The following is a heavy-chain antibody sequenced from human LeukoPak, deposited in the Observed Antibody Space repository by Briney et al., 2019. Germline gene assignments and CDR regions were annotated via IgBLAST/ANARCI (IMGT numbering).Heavy chain of an antibody. J-gene: IGHJ4*02. D-gene: IGHD2-15*01. V-gene: IGHV3-23*01. CDR3: AKSFGGNGDY. CDR2: ISGSGGST. Sequence: GGPLRLSCAASGFTFSSYAMSWVRQAPGKGLEWVSAISGSGGSTYYADSVKGRFTISRDSSKNTLYLQMNSLRAEDTAVYYCAKSFGGNGDYWGQGTLVTVSS. CDR1: GFTFSSYA.